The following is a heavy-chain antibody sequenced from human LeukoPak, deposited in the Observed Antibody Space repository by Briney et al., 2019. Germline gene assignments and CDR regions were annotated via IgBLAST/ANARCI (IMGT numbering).Heavy chain of an antibody. J-gene: IGHJ5*02. D-gene: IGHD2-21*01. Sequence: SETMSLTCSVSGGSISSGGHYWNWFRQHPGQGLAWLRYIYYSGSTYYNPSLKSRILISLDTSNNQFSLKLTSVTAADTAIYYCARDARGGGDFGWFDPWGQGTLVTVSS. CDR1: GGSISSGGHY. CDR2: IYYSGST. V-gene: IGHV4-31*03. CDR3: ARDARGGGDFGWFDP.